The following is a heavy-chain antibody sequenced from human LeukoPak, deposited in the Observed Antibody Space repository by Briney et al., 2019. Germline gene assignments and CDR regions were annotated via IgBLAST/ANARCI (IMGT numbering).Heavy chain of an antibody. Sequence: GASVKVSCKASGYTFTGYYMHWARQAPGQGLEWMGRINPNSGGTNYAQKFQGRVTMTRDTSISTGYMELSRLRSDDTAVYYCARVPHAYYYDSSGYHHFDYWGQGTLVTVSS. D-gene: IGHD3-22*01. J-gene: IGHJ4*02. CDR3: ARVPHAYYYDSSGYHHFDY. CDR1: GYTFTGYY. V-gene: IGHV1-2*06. CDR2: INPNSGGT.